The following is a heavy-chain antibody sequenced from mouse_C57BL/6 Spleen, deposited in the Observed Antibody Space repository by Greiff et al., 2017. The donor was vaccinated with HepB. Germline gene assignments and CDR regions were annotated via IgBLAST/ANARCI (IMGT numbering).Heavy chain of an antibody. D-gene: IGHD2-12*01. CDR1: GFSLTSYG. V-gene: IGHV2-6*01. Sequence: VMLVESGPGLVAPSQSLSITCTVSGFSLTSYGVDWVRQSPGKGLEWLGVIWGVGSTNYNSALKSRLSISKDNSKSQVFLKMNSLQTDDTAMYYCARSYDYDAMDYWGQGTSVTVSS. J-gene: IGHJ4*01. CDR2: IWGVGST. CDR3: ARSYDYDAMDY.